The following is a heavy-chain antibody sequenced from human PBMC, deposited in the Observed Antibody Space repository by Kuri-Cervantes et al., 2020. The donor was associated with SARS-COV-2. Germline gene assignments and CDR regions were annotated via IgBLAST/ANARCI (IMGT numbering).Heavy chain of an antibody. D-gene: IGHD1-1*01. CDR3: ARDMGTYYYYGMDV. V-gene: IGHV1-2*02. CDR2: INCNSGVT. Sequence: ASVKVSCKASGYTFTSYGISWVRQAPGQGLEWMGWINCNSGVTKYAQKFQGRVTMTRDTSISTAYMELSRLRSDDTAVYYCARDMGTYYYYGMDVWGQGTTVTVSS. J-gene: IGHJ6*02. CDR1: GYTFTSYG.